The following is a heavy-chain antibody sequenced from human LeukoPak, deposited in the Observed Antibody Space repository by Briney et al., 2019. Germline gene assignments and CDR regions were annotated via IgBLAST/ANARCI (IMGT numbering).Heavy chain of an antibody. CDR1: GYXFTSYW. CDR2: IYPGDSDT. Sequence: GESLKISCNGSGYXFTSYWICWVRQMPGKGLEWMGIIYPGDSDTRYSPSFQGQVTISADKSISTAYLQWSSLKASDTAMYYCARRGVWGYCSSTSCPSDYRGQGTLVTVSS. V-gene: IGHV5-51*01. CDR3: ARRGVWGYCSSTSCPSDY. J-gene: IGHJ4*02. D-gene: IGHD2-2*01.